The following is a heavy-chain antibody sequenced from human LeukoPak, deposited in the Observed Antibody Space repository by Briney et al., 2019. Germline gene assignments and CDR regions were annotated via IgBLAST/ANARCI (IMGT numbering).Heavy chain of an antibody. CDR2: MNPNSGNT. CDR3: ARGGTTVTRLDAFDI. D-gene: IGHD4-17*01. Sequence: ASVKVSCKASGYTFTSYDINWVRQATGQGLGWMGWMNPNSGNTGYAQKFQGRVTMTRNTSISTAYMELSSLRSEDTAVYYCARGGTTVTRLDAFDIWGQGTMVTVSS. V-gene: IGHV1-8*01. CDR1: GYTFTSYD. J-gene: IGHJ3*02.